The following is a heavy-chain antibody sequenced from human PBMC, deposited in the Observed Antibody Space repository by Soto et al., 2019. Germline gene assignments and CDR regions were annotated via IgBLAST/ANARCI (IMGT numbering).Heavy chain of an antibody. Sequence: SQTLSLTCAISGDSVSSYSVVWNWIRQSPSGGLEWLGRTHYRSKWYNDYAVSVKTRITINPDTSKNQFSLQLNSVTPEDTAVYYCARIRVGRDYGMDVWGQGTTVTVSS. V-gene: IGHV6-1*01. D-gene: IGHD1-26*01. CDR2: THYRSKWYN. J-gene: IGHJ6*02. CDR1: GDSVSSYSVV. CDR3: ARIRVGRDYGMDV.